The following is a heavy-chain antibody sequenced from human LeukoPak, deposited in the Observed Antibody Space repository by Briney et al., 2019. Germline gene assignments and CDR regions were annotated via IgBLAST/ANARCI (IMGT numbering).Heavy chain of an antibody. CDR3: AIMQAADAFDI. D-gene: IGHD6-25*01. J-gene: IGHJ3*02. V-gene: IGHV3-33*01. CDR1: GFTFSSYG. Sequence: PGGSLRLSCAASGFTFSSYGMHWVRQAPGKGLEWVAAIWYDGSNKYYADSVKGRFTISRDNSKNTLYLQMNSLRAEDTAVYYCAIMQAADAFDIWGQGTMVTVSS. CDR2: IWYDGSNK.